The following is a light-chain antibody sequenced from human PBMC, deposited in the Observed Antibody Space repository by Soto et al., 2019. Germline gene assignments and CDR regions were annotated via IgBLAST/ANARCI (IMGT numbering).Light chain of an antibody. J-gene: IGLJ3*02. Sequence: SYELAQPPSVSVSPGQTASIPGSGDKLGDKYGCWYQQKPGQSPVLVIYQDNKRPSGIPERFSGSNSGNTATLTISGTQAMDEADYYCQAWDSVTAWVFGGGTKLTVL. CDR2: QDN. V-gene: IGLV3-1*01. CDR1: KLGDKY. CDR3: QAWDSVTAWV.